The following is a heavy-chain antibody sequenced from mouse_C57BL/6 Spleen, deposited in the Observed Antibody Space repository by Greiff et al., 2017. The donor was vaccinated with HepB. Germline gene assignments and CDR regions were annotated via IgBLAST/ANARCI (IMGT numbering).Heavy chain of an antibody. CDR2: IFPGSGST. CDR3: ARGGTGTSAWFAY. D-gene: IGHD4-1*01. CDR1: GYTFTDYY. V-gene: IGHV1-75*01. Sequence: VKLQESGPELVKPGASVKISCKASGYTFTDYYINWVKQRPGQGLEWIGWIFPGSGSTYYNEKFKGKATLTVDKSSSTAYMLLSSLTSEDSAVYFCARGGTGTSAWFAYWGQGTLVTVSA. J-gene: IGHJ3*01.